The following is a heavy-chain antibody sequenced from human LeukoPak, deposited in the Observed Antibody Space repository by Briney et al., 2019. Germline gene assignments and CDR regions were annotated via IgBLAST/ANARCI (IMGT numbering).Heavy chain of an antibody. J-gene: IGHJ5*02. CDR1: GYTFTSYY. D-gene: IGHD6-19*01. Sequence: ASVKVSCKASGYTFTSYYMHWVRQAPGQGLEWMGIINPSGGSTSYAQKFQGRVTMTRDMSTSTVYMELSRLRSDDTAVYYCARDRAQWLDWFDPWGQGTLVTVSS. CDR3: ARDRAQWLDWFDP. CDR2: INPSGGST. V-gene: IGHV1-46*01.